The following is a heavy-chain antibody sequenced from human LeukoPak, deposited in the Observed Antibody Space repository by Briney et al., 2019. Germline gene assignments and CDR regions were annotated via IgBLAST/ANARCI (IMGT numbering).Heavy chain of an antibody. V-gene: IGHV5-51*01. CDR1: GYSFNSYW. Sequence: GESLKISCKGSGYSFNSYWIGGVRQMPGKGLEWMGMIYPGDSDTRYSPSFQGQVTISADKSTSTASLQWSSLKASDTAMYYCARRLCSGGSCYYFDYWGQGTLVTVSS. CDR2: IYPGDSDT. CDR3: ARRLCSGGSCYYFDY. D-gene: IGHD2-15*01. J-gene: IGHJ4*02.